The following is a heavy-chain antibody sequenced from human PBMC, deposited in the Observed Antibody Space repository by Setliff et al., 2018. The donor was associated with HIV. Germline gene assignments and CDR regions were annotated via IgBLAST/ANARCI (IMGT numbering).Heavy chain of an antibody. J-gene: IGHJ3*02. CDR2: ISGSGGST. CDR3: AKGYYYDRVEGFDI. CDR1: GFTFSSFA. D-gene: IGHD3-22*01. V-gene: IGHV3-23*01. Sequence: GGSLRLSCAASGFTFSSFAMSWVRQAPGKGLEWVSVISGSGGSTYYADSVKGRFIISRDNSKNTLYLRMNSLRAEDTAVYYCAKGYYYDRVEGFDIWGQGTMVTVSS.